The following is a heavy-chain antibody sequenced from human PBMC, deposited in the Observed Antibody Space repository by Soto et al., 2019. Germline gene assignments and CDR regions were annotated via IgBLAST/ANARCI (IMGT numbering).Heavy chain of an antibody. V-gene: IGHV4-59*01. CDR1: GGSISPYF. CDR3: ARGTYYGSGTPIKYFDL. D-gene: IGHD3-10*01. Sequence: SETLFLTCTVSGGSISPYFWSWIRQPPGKGLEWIGYIFYSGSTNYNPSLTSRVTISVDTSKNQFSLKLSSVTAADTAVYYCARGTYYGSGTPIKYFDLWGRGTLVPVSS. CDR2: IFYSGST. J-gene: IGHJ2*01.